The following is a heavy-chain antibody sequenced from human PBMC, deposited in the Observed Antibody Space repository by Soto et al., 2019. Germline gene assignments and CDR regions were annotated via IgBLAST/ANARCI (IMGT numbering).Heavy chain of an antibody. CDR1: ESIFRCYG. V-gene: IGHV3-30*02. D-gene: IGHD2-8*01. Sequence: GGSLRLSCAAAESIFRCYGMHWIRQKPDKGLEWVAIIRFDGSNEHYADSVKGRFTISRDNSKNMLYLQMSSLRSEDTAVYYRARALSYCTNGVCLIRHGRFDPWGQGTLVTVSS. CDR3: ARALSYCTNGVCLIRHGRFDP. CDR2: IRFDGSNE. J-gene: IGHJ5*02.